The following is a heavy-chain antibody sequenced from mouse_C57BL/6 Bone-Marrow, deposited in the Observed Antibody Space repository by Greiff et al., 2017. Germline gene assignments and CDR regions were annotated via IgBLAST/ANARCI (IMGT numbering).Heavy chain of an antibody. V-gene: IGHV1-4*01. J-gene: IGHJ3*01. D-gene: IGHD3-2*02. Sequence: QVQLKQSGAELARPGASVKMSCKASGYTFTSYTMHWVKQRPGQGLEWIGYINPSSGYTKYNQKFKDKATLTADKSSSTAYMQLSSLTSEDSAVYYCARTAQAASFAYWGQGTLVTVSA. CDR1: GYTFTSYT. CDR2: INPSSGYT. CDR3: ARTAQAASFAY.